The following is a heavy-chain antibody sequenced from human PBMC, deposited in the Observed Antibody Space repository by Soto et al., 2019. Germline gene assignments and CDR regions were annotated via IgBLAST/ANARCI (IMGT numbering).Heavy chain of an antibody. CDR1: GGTFSSYS. CDR2: IIPIFGTA. CDR3: ARDGGRHSGGIYY. D-gene: IGHD1-26*01. V-gene: IGHV1-69*01. J-gene: IGHJ4*02. Sequence: QVQLVQSGAEVKKPGSSVKVSCKASGGTFSSYSINWVRQAPGQGLEWMGEIIPIFGTANYAQQFQGRVTITADESTSTAYMGLSSLRSEDTAVYYCARDGGRHSGGIYYWGQGTLVTVSS.